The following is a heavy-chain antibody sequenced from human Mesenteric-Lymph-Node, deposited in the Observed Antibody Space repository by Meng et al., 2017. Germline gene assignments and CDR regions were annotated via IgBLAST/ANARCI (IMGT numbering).Heavy chain of an antibody. V-gene: IGHV1-46*01. CDR2: INPNGGST. D-gene: IGHD3-22*01. Sequence: ASVKVSCKASGYTLTSYYMHWVRHAPGQGLEGMGIINPNGGSTSYEQKFQGSVTMNRDTSTTTDYMELSSLRSEDKAVYYCARQTYYYDSSGYYYDYWGQGTLVTVSS. CDR3: ARQTYYYDSSGYYYDY. J-gene: IGHJ4*02. CDR1: GYTLTSYY.